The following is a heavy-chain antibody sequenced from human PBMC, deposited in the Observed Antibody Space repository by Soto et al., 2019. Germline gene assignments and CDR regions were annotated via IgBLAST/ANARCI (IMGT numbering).Heavy chain of an antibody. V-gene: IGHV2-70*11. Sequence: SGPTLVNPTQTLTLTCTFSGFSLSTTGMCVSWIRQPPGKALEWLARIDWDNDKYCSTSLKTRLTISKDTSRNQVVLTMTNMDPVDTATYYCARIRRGQDYYYDLDVWGQGTTVTVSS. J-gene: IGHJ6*02. D-gene: IGHD3-10*01. CDR3: ARIRRGQDYYYDLDV. CDR1: GFSLSTTGMC. CDR2: IDWDNDK.